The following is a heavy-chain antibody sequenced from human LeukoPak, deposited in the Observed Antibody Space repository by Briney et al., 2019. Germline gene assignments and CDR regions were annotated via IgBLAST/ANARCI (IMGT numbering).Heavy chain of an antibody. J-gene: IGHJ6*03. V-gene: IGHV3-7*01. Sequence: ETLSLTCTVSGGSISSYYWSWTRQPPGKGLEWVANIKQDGSEKYYVDSVKGRFTISRDNAKNSLYLQMNSLRAEDTAVYYCAREIYYYYYYMDVWGKGTTVTVSS. CDR2: IKQDGSEK. CDR1: GGSISSYY. CDR3: AREIYYYYYYMDV.